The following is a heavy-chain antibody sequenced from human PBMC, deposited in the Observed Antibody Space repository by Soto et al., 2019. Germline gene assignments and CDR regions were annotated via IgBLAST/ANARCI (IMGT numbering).Heavy chain of an antibody. Sequence: QVQLVESGGGVVQPGRSLRLSCAASGFTSSSYGMHWVRQAPGKGLEWVAVISYDGNEKYYVDSVKGRFTISRDNSKNTLYLLMNSLRAEDTAVYYCAKSSEGCMDYWGQGTLVTVSS. D-gene: IGHD2-8*01. J-gene: IGHJ4*02. CDR3: AKSSEGCMDY. CDR2: ISYDGNEK. V-gene: IGHV3-30*18. CDR1: GFTSSSYG.